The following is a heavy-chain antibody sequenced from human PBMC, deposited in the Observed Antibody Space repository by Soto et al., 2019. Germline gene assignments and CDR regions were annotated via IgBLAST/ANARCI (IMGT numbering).Heavy chain of an antibody. CDR3: AKGFGGAARTFYYYYGMDV. D-gene: IGHD6-6*01. CDR1: GFTFDDYA. V-gene: IGHV3-43D*04. J-gene: IGHJ6*02. Sequence: AGGSLRLSCAASGFTFDDYAMHWVRQAPGKGLEWVSLISWDGGSTYYADSVKGRFTISRDNSKNSLYLQMNSLRAEDTALYYCAKGFGGAARTFYYYYGMDVWGQGTTVTVSS. CDR2: ISWDGGST.